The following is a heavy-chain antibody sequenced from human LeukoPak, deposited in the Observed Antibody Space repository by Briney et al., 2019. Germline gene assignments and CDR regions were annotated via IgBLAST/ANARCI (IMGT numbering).Heavy chain of an antibody. CDR2: ISSSGSTI. Sequence: QPGGSLRLSCAASGFTFSNYGMHWVRQAPGKGLEWVSYISSSGSTIYYADSVKGRFTISRDNAKNSLYLQMNSLRAEDTAVYYCARARRGSGYYYDYWGQGTLVTVSS. CDR1: GFTFSNYG. CDR3: ARARRGSGYYYDY. D-gene: IGHD3-22*01. J-gene: IGHJ4*02. V-gene: IGHV3-48*04.